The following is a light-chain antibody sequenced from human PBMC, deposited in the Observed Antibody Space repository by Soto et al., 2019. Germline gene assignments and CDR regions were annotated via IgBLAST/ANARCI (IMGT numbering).Light chain of an antibody. Sequence: EIGMTPSPAPLSLSPGERAAVSCRASQSINSELAWYQQKPGQPPRLLIYGASTRATGVPARFTGSESGSEFTLTISGLHSEDFAVYYCQQGHNWPLTFGQGTRLEI. CDR2: GAS. V-gene: IGKV3-15*01. CDR3: QQGHNWPLT. J-gene: IGKJ2*01. CDR1: QSINSE.